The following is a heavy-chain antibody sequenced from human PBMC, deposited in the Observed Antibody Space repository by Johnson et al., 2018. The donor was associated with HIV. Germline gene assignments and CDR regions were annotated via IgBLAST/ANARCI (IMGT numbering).Heavy chain of an antibody. CDR3: ARSRDYGPARSAFDI. J-gene: IGHJ3*02. CDR2: ISSSGSTI. Sequence: QVQLVESGGGVVQPGRSLRLSCAASGFTFSDYYMSWIRQAPGKGLEWVSYISSSGSTIYYADSVKGRFTISRDNAKNSLYLQMNSLRAEDTAVYYCARSRDYGPARSAFDIWGQGTMVTVSS. CDR1: GFTFSDYY. V-gene: IGHV3-11*04. D-gene: IGHD4-17*01.